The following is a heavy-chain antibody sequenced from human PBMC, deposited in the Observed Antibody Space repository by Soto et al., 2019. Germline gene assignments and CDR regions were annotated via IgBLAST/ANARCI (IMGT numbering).Heavy chain of an antibody. J-gene: IGHJ4*02. CDR2: ISGNGGST. CDR1: GFTFSSYA. Sequence: EVQLLESGGGLVQPGGSLRLSCAASGFTFSSYAMSWVRQAPGKGLEWVSSISGNGGSTNYADSVKGRFTISRDNSKNTLELQMNSLRAEDTAIYYCAKDRGGYCTSTTCYGGGSFDYWGQGTLVTVSS. D-gene: IGHD2-2*01. CDR3: AKDRGGYCTSTTCYGGGSFDY. V-gene: IGHV3-23*01.